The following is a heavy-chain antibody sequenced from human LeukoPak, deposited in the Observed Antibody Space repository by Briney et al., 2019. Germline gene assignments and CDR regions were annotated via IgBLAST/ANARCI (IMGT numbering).Heavy chain of an antibody. CDR2: IYYSRST. V-gene: IGHV4-59*01. CDR3: ARVRGGSGSYPYDY. Sequence: SETLSLTCTVSGGSISSYYWSWIRQPPGKGLEWIGYIYYSRSTNYNPSLKSRVTISVDTSKNQFSLKLSSVTAADTAVYYCARVRGGSGSYPYDYWGQGTLVTVSS. J-gene: IGHJ4*02. CDR1: GGSISSYY. D-gene: IGHD3-10*01.